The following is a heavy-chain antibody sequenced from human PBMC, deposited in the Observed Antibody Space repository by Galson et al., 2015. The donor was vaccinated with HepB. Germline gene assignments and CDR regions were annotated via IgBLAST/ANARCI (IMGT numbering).Heavy chain of an antibody. J-gene: IGHJ6*02. CDR1: GFTFSNYA. V-gene: IGHV3-30*04. D-gene: IGHD4/OR15-4a*01. CDR2: ISNDGTNQ. Sequence: SLGLSCAASGFTFSNYAMYWVRQAPGKGLEWVAVISNDGTNQFYGDSVQGRFTISRDNSRNTLYLQMNSLKSGDTAVYYCARGIPRTTDYISKHYYYGMDVWGQGTTVTVSS. CDR3: ARGIPRTTDYISKHYYYGMDV.